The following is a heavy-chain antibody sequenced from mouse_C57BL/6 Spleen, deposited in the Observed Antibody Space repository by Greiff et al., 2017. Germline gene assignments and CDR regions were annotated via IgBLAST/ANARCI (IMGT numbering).Heavy chain of an antibody. V-gene: IGHV1-82*01. CDR3: ARGGPTIVTQYYAMDY. J-gene: IGHJ4*01. CDR1: GYAFSSSW. CDR2: IYPGDGDT. D-gene: IGHD2-5*01. Sequence: QVQLQQSGPELVKPGASVKISCKASGYAFSSSWMNWVKQRPGKGLEWIGRIYPGDGDTNYNGKFKGKATLTADKSSSTAYMQLSSLTSEDSAVYFCARGGPTIVTQYYAMDYWGQGTSVTVSS.